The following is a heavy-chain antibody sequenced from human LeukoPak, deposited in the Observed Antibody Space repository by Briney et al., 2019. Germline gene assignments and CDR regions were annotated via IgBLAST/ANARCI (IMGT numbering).Heavy chain of an antibody. CDR2: VNSDGSST. CDR3: VRAEGQSFDY. V-gene: IGHV3-74*01. J-gene: IGHJ4*02. CDR1: GFTFRRYW. D-gene: IGHD6-19*01. Sequence: GGSLRLSCAASGFTFRRYWMHWVRQAPGKWLVWVSRVNSDGSSTSYGDSVKGRFTISRDNAKNTLSLQMNSLRAEDTAVYYCVRAEGQSFDYWGQGTLVTVSS.